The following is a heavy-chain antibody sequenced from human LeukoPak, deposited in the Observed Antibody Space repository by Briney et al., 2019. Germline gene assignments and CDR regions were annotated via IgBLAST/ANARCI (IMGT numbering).Heavy chain of an antibody. CDR3: ASSGSYRFDY. D-gene: IGHD1-26*01. CDR1: GFTFSSYS. Sequence: GGSLRLSCAASGFTFSSYSMNWVRQAPGKGLKWVSHITASGTAMFYADSVKGRFTISRDNAKNSLYLQMNSLRDEDTAVYYCASSGSYRFDYWGQGTLVTVSS. J-gene: IGHJ4*02. V-gene: IGHV3-48*02. CDR2: ITASGTAM.